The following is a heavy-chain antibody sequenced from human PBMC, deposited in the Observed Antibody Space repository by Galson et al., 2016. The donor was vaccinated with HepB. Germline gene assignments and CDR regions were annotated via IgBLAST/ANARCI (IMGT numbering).Heavy chain of an antibody. J-gene: IGHJ4*02. CDR2: ISNSPKTQ. CDR1: GFTFSAYA. CDR3: ASYPGYFPGN. D-gene: IGHD3-9*01. Sequence: SLRLSCAASGFTFSAYAMHWVRQAPGKGLEWVSHISNSPKTQHYIDSVKGRFTIPRDNAKNSLFLQMNSLRDDDTAVYYCASYPGYFPGNWGQGTLVTVSS. V-gene: IGHV3-48*02.